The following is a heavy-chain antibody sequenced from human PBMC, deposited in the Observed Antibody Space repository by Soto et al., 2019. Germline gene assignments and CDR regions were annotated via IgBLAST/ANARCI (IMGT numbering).Heavy chain of an antibody. CDR3: ARVEHSSNWFYAFDS. CDR2: IWYDGSKK. CDR1: GFTFSTYG. Sequence: PVGSLRLSCAASGFTFSTYGMHWFRQAPGTGLEWVAVIWYDGSKKYYADSVKGRFTISRDNSKNTLYPQMNSLRAEDTAVYYCARVEHSSNWFYAFDSWGKGTMVAVSS. D-gene: IGHD6-13*01. V-gene: IGHV3-33*01. J-gene: IGHJ3*02.